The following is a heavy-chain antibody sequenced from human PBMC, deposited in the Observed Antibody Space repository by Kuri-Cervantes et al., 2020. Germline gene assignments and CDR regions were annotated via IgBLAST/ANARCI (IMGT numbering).Heavy chain of an antibody. CDR1: GFSFDDYA. D-gene: IGHD4-17*01. V-gene: IGHV3-13*01. CDR3: ARGQLDYGDYGKGVRDAFDI. J-gene: IGHJ3*02. Sequence: GGSLRLSCAASGFSFDDYAMHWVRQATGKGLEWVSAIGTAGDTYYPGSVKGRFTISSENAKNSLYLQMNSLRAGDTAVYYCARGQLDYGDYGKGVRDAFDIWGQETMVTVSS. CDR2: IGTAGDT.